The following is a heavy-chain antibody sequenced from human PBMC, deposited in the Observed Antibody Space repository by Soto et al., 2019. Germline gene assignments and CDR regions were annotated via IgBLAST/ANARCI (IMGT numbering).Heavy chain of an antibody. D-gene: IGHD4-17*01. CDR2: ISAYNGNT. CDR3: ARDWGWEDYGDQGGYFDY. CDR1: GYTFTSYG. J-gene: IGHJ4*02. Sequence: ASVKVSCKASGYTFTSYGISWVRQAPGQGLEWMGWISAYNGNTNYAQKLQGRVTMTTDTSTSTAYMELRSLRSDDTAVYYCARDWGWEDYGDQGGYFDYWGQGTLVTVSS. V-gene: IGHV1-18*01.